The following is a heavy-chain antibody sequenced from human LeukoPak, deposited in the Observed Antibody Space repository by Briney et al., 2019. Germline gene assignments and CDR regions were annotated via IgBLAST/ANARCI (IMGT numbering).Heavy chain of an antibody. CDR1: GFTFSNYA. CDR2: ISHDRSNN. J-gene: IGHJ4*02. Sequence: PGRSLRLSCAASGFTFSNYAMHWARQAPGKGLEWVAFISHDRSNNCHADSVKGRFTISRDNSKNTLYLQMNSLIDEDTAVYYCARDLSGSYMSDYWGQGTLVTVSS. V-gene: IGHV3-30-3*01. CDR3: ARDLSGSYMSDY. D-gene: IGHD3-10*01.